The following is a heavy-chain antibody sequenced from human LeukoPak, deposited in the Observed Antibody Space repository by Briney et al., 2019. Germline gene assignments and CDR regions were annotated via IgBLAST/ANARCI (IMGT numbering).Heavy chain of an antibody. Sequence: ASVKVSCKASGYTFTGYDINWVRQATGQGLEWMGWMNPNSGNTGYAQKFQGRVTMTRNTSISTAYTELSSLRSEDTAVYYCARGLRGYSGYDCDYWGQGTLVTVSS. CDR3: ARGLRGYSGYDCDY. CDR2: MNPNSGNT. CDR1: GYTFTGYD. V-gene: IGHV1-8*01. D-gene: IGHD5-12*01. J-gene: IGHJ4*02.